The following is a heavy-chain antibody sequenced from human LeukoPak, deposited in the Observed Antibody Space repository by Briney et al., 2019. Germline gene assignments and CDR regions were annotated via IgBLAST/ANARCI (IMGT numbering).Heavy chain of an antibody. Sequence: GGSLRLSCAASGFTFSSYSMNWVRQAPGKGLEWVSSISSSSSYIYYADSVKGRFTISRDNAKNSLYLQMNSLRAEDTAVYYCARAYCSSTSCYALDYWGQGTLVTVSS. CDR2: ISSSSSYI. J-gene: IGHJ4*02. CDR1: GFTFSSYS. D-gene: IGHD2-2*01. CDR3: ARAYCSSTSCYALDY. V-gene: IGHV3-21*01.